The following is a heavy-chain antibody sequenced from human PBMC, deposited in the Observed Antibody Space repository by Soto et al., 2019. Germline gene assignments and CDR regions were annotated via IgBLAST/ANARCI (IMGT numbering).Heavy chain of an antibody. J-gene: IGHJ4*02. CDR1: GGTLSSYT. CDR2: IIPNLGIT. V-gene: IGHV1-69*08. Sequence: QVQLVQSGAEVKKPGSSVKVSCKASGGTLSSYTFSWVRQAPGQGLEWMGRIIPNLGITNYAQKLQGRITIIVDKSTSTAYMELSSLRSEDTAVYYCARDKGYCSGASCPDFYYWGQGTLVTVSS. CDR3: ARDKGYCSGASCPDFYY. D-gene: IGHD2-15*01.